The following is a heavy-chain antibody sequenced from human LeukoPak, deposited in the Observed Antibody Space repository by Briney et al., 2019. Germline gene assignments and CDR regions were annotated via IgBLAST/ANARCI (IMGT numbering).Heavy chain of an antibody. CDR1: LDSTTSNSW. Sequence: SETLSLTCTVSLDSTTSNSWSWVRQPPGKSLEWIGEIHRSGSPNYNPSLQSRVTISIDRSRNQIVLELSSVTAADTAVYYCAREILGGFNPGAYWGQGTLVTVSS. CDR3: AREILGGFNPGAY. D-gene: IGHD1-14*01. J-gene: IGHJ4*02. CDR2: IHRSGSP. V-gene: IGHV4-4*02.